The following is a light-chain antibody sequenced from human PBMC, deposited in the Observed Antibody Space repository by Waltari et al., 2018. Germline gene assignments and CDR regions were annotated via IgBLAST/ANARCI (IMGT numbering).Light chain of an antibody. CDR1: QTIGLS. J-gene: IGKJ1*01. Sequence: TVVTHSRATLSVSPGERASLSCRTSQTIGLSLAWYKQKPGQAPRLLIYHASTRATGIPARFSGSGSESEFTLTISSLQSEDVAVYYCQQYNNWPPGTFGQGTRVEI. CDR2: HAS. V-gene: IGKV3-15*01. CDR3: QQYNNWPPGT.